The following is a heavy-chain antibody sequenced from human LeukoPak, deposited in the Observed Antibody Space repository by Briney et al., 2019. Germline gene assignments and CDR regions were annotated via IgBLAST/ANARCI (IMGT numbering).Heavy chain of an antibody. J-gene: IGHJ5*02. CDR2: IYYSGST. V-gene: IGHV4-31*03. CDR3: ARGVGAAAVLSPRQKNWFDP. Sequence: SQTLSLTCTVSGGSISSGGYYWSWIRQHPGKGLEWIGYIYYSGSTYYNPSLKSRVTISVDTSRNQFSLKLSSVTAADTAVYYCARGVGAAAVLSPRQKNWFDPWGQGTLVTVSS. CDR1: GGSISSGGYY. D-gene: IGHD6-13*01.